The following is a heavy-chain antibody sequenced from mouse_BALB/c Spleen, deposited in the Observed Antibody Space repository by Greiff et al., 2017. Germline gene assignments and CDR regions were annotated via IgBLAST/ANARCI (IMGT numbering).Heavy chain of an antibody. CDR3: ARALMTSYAMDY. D-gene: IGHD2-3*01. CDR1: GFTFSDYG. V-gene: IGHV5-15*02. CDR2: ISNLAYSI. J-gene: IGHJ4*01. Sequence: EVQVVESGGGLVQPGGSRKLSCAASGFTFSDYGMAWVRQAPGKGPEWVAFISNLAYSIYYADTVTGRFTISRENAKNTLYLEMSSLRSEDTAMYYCARALMTSYAMDYWGQGTSVTVSS.